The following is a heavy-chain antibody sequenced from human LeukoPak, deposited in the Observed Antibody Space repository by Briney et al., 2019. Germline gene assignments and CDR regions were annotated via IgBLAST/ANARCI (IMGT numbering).Heavy chain of an antibody. J-gene: IGHJ4*02. CDR3: ARVYPVAGTAYYFDY. D-gene: IGHD6-19*01. CDR1: GYTFTSYG. CDR2: ISAYNGNT. Sequence: ASVTVSCTASGYTFTSYGISWVRQAPGQGLEWMGWISAYNGNTNYAQKLQGRVTMTTDTSTSTAYMELRSLRSDDTAVYYCARVYPVAGTAYYFDYWGQGTLVTVSS. V-gene: IGHV1-18*01.